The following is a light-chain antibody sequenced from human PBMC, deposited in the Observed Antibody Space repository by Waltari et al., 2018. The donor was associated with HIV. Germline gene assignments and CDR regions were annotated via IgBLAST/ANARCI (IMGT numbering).Light chain of an antibody. J-gene: IGLJ2*01. V-gene: IGLV2-14*01. CDR1: SSAFGISNY. Sequence: HSALTQPASVSASPGQSLTISCTGTSSAFGISNYVSLYQQHPCKVPKVIISEVSSRPSGVSDRFSGSKSGNTASLTISGLQPEDEADYYCTSYTSNDTLLFGGGTKVTVL. CDR2: EVS. CDR3: TSYTSNDTLL.